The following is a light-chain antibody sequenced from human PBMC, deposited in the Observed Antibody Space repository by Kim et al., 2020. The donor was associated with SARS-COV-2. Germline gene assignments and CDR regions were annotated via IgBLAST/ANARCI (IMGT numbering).Light chain of an antibody. CDR2: GAS. CDR3: QQYSHWPPYT. CDR1: QSVDSN. V-gene: IGKV3-15*01. Sequence: IVLTQSPGTLSVSPGERVTLSCRASQSVDSNLAWYQQKPGQAPRLLIYGASTRATDIPARFSGSGSGTEFTLIISSLQSEDFAVYYCQQYSHWPPYTFGQGTKLEIK. J-gene: IGKJ2*01.